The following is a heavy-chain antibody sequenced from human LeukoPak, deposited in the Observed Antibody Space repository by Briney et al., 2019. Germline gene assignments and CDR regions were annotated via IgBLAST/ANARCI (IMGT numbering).Heavy chain of an antibody. CDR1: EFTFSGYS. CDR2: ISGTSGTI. V-gene: IGHV3-48*04. D-gene: IGHD3-3*01. CDR3: ARGQGDFWSGSYYYYYMDV. Sequence: PGGSLRLSCAASEFTFSGYSMNWVRQAPGKGLEWVSYISGTSGTIYNADSVTGRFTISRDNAKNSLYLQMNSLRAEDTALYFCARGQGDFWSGSYYYYYMDVWGKGTTVTVSS. J-gene: IGHJ6*03.